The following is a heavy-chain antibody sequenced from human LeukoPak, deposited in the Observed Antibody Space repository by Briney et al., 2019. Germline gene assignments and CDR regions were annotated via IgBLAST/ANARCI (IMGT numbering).Heavy chain of an antibody. D-gene: IGHD3-9*01. CDR3: ARSGGVLTGYFIDY. Sequence: SETLSLTCAVSGGSISSSYWNCIRQPPGRGLEWIGYIYYSGSTNYSPSLKSRVTISVDTSKSQFSLRLSSVTAADTAVYYCARSGGVLTGYFIDYWGQGTLVTVSS. J-gene: IGHJ4*02. V-gene: IGHV4-59*01. CDR1: GGSISSSY. CDR2: IYYSGST.